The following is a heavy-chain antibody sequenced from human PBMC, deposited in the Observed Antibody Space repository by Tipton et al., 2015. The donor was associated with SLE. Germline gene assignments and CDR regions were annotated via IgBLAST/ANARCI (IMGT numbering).Heavy chain of an antibody. CDR2: IYSSGST. D-gene: IGHD4-17*01. Sequence: TLSLTCTVSGGSISGYYWSWIRQPAGKGLEWIGRIYSSGSTNYNPSLKSRLTISVDTSKNQFSLKLSSVTAADTAVYYCARRLRRGGAFDIWGQGTMVTVSS. J-gene: IGHJ3*02. CDR3: ARRLRRGGAFDI. CDR1: GGSISGYY. V-gene: IGHV4-4*07.